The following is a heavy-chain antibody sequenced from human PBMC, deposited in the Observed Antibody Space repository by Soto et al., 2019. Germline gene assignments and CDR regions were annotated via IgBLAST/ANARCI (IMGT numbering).Heavy chain of an antibody. CDR3: ATQGLPNYYYSGMDV. Sequence: QVQLVQSGAEVKKPGSSVKVSCKASGGTFSSYGISWVRQAPGQGLEWMGGIIPIFGTADYTQKFQGRVTIIADESTSTAYMELSRLRSEDTAVYYCATQGLPNYYYSGMDVWGQGTTVTVSS. J-gene: IGHJ6*02. CDR1: GGTFSSYG. V-gene: IGHV1-69*12. CDR2: IIPIFGTA.